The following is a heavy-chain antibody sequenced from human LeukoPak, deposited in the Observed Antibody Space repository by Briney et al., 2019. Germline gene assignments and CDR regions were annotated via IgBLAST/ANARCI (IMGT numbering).Heavy chain of an antibody. CDR3: ARENWNDGSVDY. Sequence: ASVKVSCKASGYTFTGYYMHWVRQAPGQGLEWMGWINPNSGDTNYAQKFQGRVTMTRDTSISTAYMELSRLRSADTAVYYCARENWNDGSVDYWGQGTLVTVSS. CDR1: GYTFTGYY. J-gene: IGHJ4*02. V-gene: IGHV1-2*02. CDR2: INPNSGDT. D-gene: IGHD1-1*01.